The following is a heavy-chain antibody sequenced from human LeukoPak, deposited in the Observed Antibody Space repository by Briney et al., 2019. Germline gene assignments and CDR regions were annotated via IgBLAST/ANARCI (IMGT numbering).Heavy chain of an antibody. D-gene: IGHD2-8*02. CDR1: GLTFARFG. Sequence: PGGPLRLSCLVSGLTFARFGLSWFRQAPGKGLEWVSAISGNGVTTFYADSVKGRFTISRDNSKNILYLQMNSLRAEDTAIYYCATYRQVLLPFESWGQGTLVTVSS. J-gene: IGHJ4*02. V-gene: IGHV3-23*01. CDR3: ATYRQVLLPFES. CDR2: ISGNGVTT.